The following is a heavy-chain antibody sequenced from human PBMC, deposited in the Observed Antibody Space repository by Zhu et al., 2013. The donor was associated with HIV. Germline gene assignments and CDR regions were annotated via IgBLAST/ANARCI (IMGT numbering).Heavy chain of an antibody. J-gene: IGHJ4*02. V-gene: IGHV1-69*01. CDR3: ARGGDQYVLRFLERGYFDC. CDR2: IIPIFGTA. D-gene: IGHD3-3*01. Sequence: QVQLVQSGAEVKKPGSSVKVSCKASGGTFSSYAISWVRQAPGQGLEWMGGIIPIFGTANYAQKFQGRVTITADESTSTAYMELSSLRSEDTAVYYCARGGDQYVLRFLERGYFDCWGQGTLVTVSS. CDR1: GGTFSSYA.